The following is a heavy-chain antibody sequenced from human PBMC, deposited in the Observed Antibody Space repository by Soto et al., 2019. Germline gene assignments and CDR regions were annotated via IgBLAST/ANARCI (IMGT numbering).Heavy chain of an antibody. CDR1: GFTFSSYA. CDR2: ISYDGSNK. D-gene: IGHD3-3*01. Sequence: GGSLRLSCAASGFTFSSYAMHWVRQAPGKGLEWVAVISYDGSNKYYADSVKGRFTISRDNSKNTLYLQMNSLRAEDTAVYYCARDSGRFNFDYWGQGTLVTVSS. CDR3: ARDSGRFNFDY. J-gene: IGHJ4*02. V-gene: IGHV3-30-3*01.